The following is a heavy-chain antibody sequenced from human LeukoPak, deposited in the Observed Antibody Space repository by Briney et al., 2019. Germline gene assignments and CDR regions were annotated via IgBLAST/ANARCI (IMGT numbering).Heavy chain of an antibody. CDR3: ARDKVGTSYFDF. D-gene: IGHD1-26*01. V-gene: IGHV4-4*07. Sequence: SETLSLTCTVSGGSISGYYWSWVRQPAGKGLEWMGRVYGSGSTNYNPSLKSLLTVSLHTSKNQFSLRLSSVTAADTAIYYCARDKVGTSYFDFWGQGALVTVSS. J-gene: IGHJ4*02. CDR1: GGSISGYY. CDR2: VYGSGST.